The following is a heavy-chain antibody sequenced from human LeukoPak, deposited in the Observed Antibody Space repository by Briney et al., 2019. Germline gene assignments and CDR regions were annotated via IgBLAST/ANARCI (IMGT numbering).Heavy chain of an antibody. CDR2: ISYDGSNK. V-gene: IGHV3-30*03. Sequence: GGSLRLSCAASGFTFSSYGMHWVRQAPGKGLEWVAVISYDGSNKYYADSVKGRFTISRDNSKNTLYVQMNSLRAEDTAVYYCATGNPRSFDYWGQGTLVTVSS. CDR3: ATGNPRSFDY. CDR1: GFTFSSYG. J-gene: IGHJ4*02.